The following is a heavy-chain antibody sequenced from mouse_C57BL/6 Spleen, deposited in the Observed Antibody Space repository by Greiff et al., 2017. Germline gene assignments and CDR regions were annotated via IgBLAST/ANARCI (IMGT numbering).Heavy chain of an antibody. Sequence: QVQLQQPGAELVKPGASVKLSCKASGYTFTSYWMQWVKQRPGQGLEWIAEIDPSDSYTNYNQKFKGKATLTVDTSSSTAYMQLSSLTSEDSAVYYCARGGEPPDYWGQGTTLTVSS. CDR2: IDPSDSYT. J-gene: IGHJ2*01. CDR3: ARGGEPPDY. V-gene: IGHV1-50*01. CDR1: GYTFTSYW.